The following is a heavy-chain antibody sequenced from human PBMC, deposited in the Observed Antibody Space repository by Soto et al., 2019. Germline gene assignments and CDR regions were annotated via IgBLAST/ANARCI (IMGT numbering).Heavy chain of an antibody. J-gene: IGHJ6*02. CDR3: AKKRGGVVVPGANYYYYGMDV. Sequence: GGSLRLSCAASGFTFSSYAMSWVRQAPGKGLEWVSAISGSGGSTYYADSVKGRLTISRDNSKNTLYLQMNSLRAEDTAVYYCAKKRGGVVVPGANYYYYGMDVWGQGTTVTVSS. V-gene: IGHV3-23*01. CDR1: GFTFSSYA. CDR2: ISGSGGST. D-gene: IGHD2-2*01.